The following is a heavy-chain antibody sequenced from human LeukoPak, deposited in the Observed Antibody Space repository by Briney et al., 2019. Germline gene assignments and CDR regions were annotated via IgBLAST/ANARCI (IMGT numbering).Heavy chain of an antibody. J-gene: IGHJ4*02. Sequence: ASVKVSCKASGYTFTGYYMHWVRQAPGQGLEWMGWINPNSGGTNYAQKFQGRVTMTRDTSISTAYMELSRLRSDDTAVYYCIISIVATGLYYFDYWGQGTLVTVSS. CDR2: INPNSGGT. D-gene: IGHD5-12*01. V-gene: IGHV1-2*02. CDR3: IISIVATGLYYFDY. CDR1: GYTFTGYY.